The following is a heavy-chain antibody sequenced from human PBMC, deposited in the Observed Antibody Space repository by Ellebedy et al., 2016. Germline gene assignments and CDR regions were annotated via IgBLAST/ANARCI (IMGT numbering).Heavy chain of an antibody. V-gene: IGHV3-30-3*01. CDR1: GFTFSSYA. CDR3: ARDLSRYYYGMDV. D-gene: IGHD1-1*01. Sequence: GESLKISXAASGFTFSSYAMHWVRQAPGKGLEWVAVISYDGSNKYYADSVKGRFTISRDNSKNTLYLQMNSLRAEDTAVYYCARDLSRYYYGMDVWGQGTTVTVSS. CDR2: ISYDGSNK. J-gene: IGHJ6*02.